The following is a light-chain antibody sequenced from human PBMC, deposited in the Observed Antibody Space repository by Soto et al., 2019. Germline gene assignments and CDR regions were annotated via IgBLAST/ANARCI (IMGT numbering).Light chain of an antibody. V-gene: IGKV1-5*01. Sequence: DIQMTQSPTTLSASVGDRVTITCRASQIVSNVLAWFQQKPGKGPELLIYDVSNLQSGVPSRFSGSGSGTEFTLTISSLQPDDFAVYYCQQYYSYSEAFGQGTKV. CDR3: QQYYSYSEA. J-gene: IGKJ1*01. CDR2: DVS. CDR1: QIVSNV.